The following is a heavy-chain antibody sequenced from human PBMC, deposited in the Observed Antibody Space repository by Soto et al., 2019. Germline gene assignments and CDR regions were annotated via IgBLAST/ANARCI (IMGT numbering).Heavy chain of an antibody. V-gene: IGHV4-59*01. Sequence: SETLSLTCTVSGASMNDYYGSWIRQSPGKGLEHIGYLHDTGCDKYSPSRRSRDSISNDTDKNQFSLQLSAVTAEDSAIYFYARTGYSFAGVFRGQGNLGTVSS. CDR3: ARTGYSFAGVF. J-gene: IGHJ4*02. CDR2: LHDTGCD. D-gene: IGHD3-16*01. CDR1: GASMNDYY.